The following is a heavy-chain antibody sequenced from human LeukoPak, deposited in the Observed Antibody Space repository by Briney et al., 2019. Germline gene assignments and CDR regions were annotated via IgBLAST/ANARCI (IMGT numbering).Heavy chain of an antibody. CDR2: INPESGGT. CDR3: ARDSRFCGAVCYSNQIPHYYFDY. CDR1: GYSFTGYY. Sequence: ASVTVSCKSSGYSFTGYYLHWVRQAPGQGPEWMGWINPESGGTKYAQKFQGRVTMTRSTSITTVYMDLSRLGSDDTAVYYCARDSRFCGAVCYSNQIPHYYFDYWGQGTLVTVSS. V-gene: IGHV1-2*02. D-gene: IGHD2-21*02. J-gene: IGHJ4*02.